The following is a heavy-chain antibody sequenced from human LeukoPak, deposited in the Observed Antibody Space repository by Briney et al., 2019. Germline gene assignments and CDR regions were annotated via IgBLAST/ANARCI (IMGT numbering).Heavy chain of an antibody. D-gene: IGHD3-22*01. CDR2: ISAYNGHT. CDR1: GFPFTNYA. Sequence: ASVKVSCKASGFPFTNYAFNWVRQAPGQGLEWMGWISAYNGHTNYAQKLQGRVTMTTDTSTSTAYMDLRSLRSDDTAVYYCARRRDMNYYDSSGYDYWGQGTLVTVSS. CDR3: ARRRDMNYYDSSGYDY. V-gene: IGHV1-18*01. J-gene: IGHJ4*02.